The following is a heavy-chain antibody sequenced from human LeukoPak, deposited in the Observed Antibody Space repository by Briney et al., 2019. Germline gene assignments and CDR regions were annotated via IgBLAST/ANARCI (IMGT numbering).Heavy chain of an antibody. CDR2: IYYSGST. V-gene: IGHV4-59*01. Sequence: SETLSLTCTVSGGSISSYYWSWIRQPPGKGLEWIGYIYYSGSTNYNPSLKSRVTISVDTSKNQFSLKLRSVTAADTAVYYCARDSRDYGERAFDIWGQGTLVTVSS. D-gene: IGHD4-17*01. CDR3: ARDSRDYGERAFDI. J-gene: IGHJ3*02. CDR1: GGSISSYY.